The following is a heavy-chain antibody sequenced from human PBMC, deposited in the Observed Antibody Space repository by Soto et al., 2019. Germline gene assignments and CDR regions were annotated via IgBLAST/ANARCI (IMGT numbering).Heavy chain of an antibody. D-gene: IGHD2-2*01. V-gene: IGHV3-23*01. J-gene: IGHJ4*02. CDR2: ISGSGGST. CDR1: GFTFSSYA. CDR3: AKDITLPPGYCSSTSCYFDY. Sequence: GGSLRLSCAASGFTFSSYAMSWVRQAPGKGLEWVSAISGSGGSTYYADSVKGRFTISRDNSKNTLYLQMNSLRAEDTAVYYCAKDITLPPGYCSSTSCYFDYWGQGTLVTVSS.